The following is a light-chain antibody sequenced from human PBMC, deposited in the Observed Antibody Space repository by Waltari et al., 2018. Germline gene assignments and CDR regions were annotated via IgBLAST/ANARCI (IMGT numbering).Light chain of an antibody. Sequence: DIVMTQSPLSLPVTPGETASISCRSSQSLLHSNGYNYLDWYLQKPGQSPQLLIYLGSNRASGVPDRFSGSGSGTDFKLKISRVEAEDVGVYYCMQALQTPLTFGGGTKVEMK. V-gene: IGKV2-28*01. CDR1: QSLLHSNGYNY. CDR2: LGS. CDR3: MQALQTPLT. J-gene: IGKJ4*01.